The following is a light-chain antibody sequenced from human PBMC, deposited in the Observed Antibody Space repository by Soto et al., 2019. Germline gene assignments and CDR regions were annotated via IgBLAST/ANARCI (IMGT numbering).Light chain of an antibody. CDR3: QQANIFPLT. Sequence: DIPMTQSPSSVSASVGDRVTITCRASQGISSWLAWYQQKPGKAPKLLIFDASSLESGVPSRFRGSGYWTDFTLTISTLQPEDFSTYYCQQANIFPLTFGGGTKVEIK. V-gene: IGKV1-12*01. CDR1: QGISSW. J-gene: IGKJ4*01. CDR2: DAS.